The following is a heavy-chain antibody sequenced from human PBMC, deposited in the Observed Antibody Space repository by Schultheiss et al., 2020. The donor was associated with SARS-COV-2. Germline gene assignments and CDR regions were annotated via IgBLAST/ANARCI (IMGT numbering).Heavy chain of an antibody. CDR1: GFTFSSYA. Sequence: GGSLRLSCAASGFTFSSYAMHWVRQAPGKGLEWVAAISFDGSNKYYADSVKGRFTISRDNSKNTLYLQMNSLRAEDTAVYYCATAPYTSGWFDYWGRGTLVTVSS. V-gene: IGHV3-30*01. CDR2: ISFDGSNK. J-gene: IGHJ4*02. CDR3: ATAPYTSGWFDY. D-gene: IGHD6-19*01.